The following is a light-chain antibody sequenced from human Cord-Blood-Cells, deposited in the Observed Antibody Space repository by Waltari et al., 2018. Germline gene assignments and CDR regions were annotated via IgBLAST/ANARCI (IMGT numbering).Light chain of an antibody. Sequence: QSALTQPASASGSPGQSITISCTGTSSDVGSYNLVSWYQQHPGKAPKLMIYEGSKRPSGVSKRVSGSKSGNTASLTISGLQAEAEADYYCCSYAGRSTYVVFGGGTKLTVL. V-gene: IGLV2-23*01. CDR1: SSDVGSYNL. CDR2: EGS. J-gene: IGLJ2*01. CDR3: CSYAGRSTYVV.